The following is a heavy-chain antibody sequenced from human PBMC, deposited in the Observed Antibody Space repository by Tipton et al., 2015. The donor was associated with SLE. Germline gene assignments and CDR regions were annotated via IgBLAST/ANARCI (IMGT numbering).Heavy chain of an antibody. D-gene: IGHD6-19*01. J-gene: IGHJ3*02. Sequence: TLSLTCTVSGGSISSYYWSWIRQPPGKGLEWIGYIYYSGSTYYNPSLKSRVTISVDTSKNQFSLKLSSVTAADTAVYYCARVRQWLPTIWGQGTMVTVSS. CDR3: ARVRQWLPTI. CDR1: GGSISSYY. CDR2: IYYSGST. V-gene: IGHV4-30-4*01.